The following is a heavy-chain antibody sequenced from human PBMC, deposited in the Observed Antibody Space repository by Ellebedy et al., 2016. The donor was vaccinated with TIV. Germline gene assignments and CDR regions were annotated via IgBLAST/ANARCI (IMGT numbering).Heavy chain of an antibody. D-gene: IGHD6-19*01. CDR2: IIPILGIA. CDR1: GNTFTSYA. J-gene: IGHJ4*02. CDR3: ATRPYSSGWYSDY. Sequence: ASVKVSCKASGNTFTSYAISWVRQAPGQGLEWMGRIIPILGIANYAQKFQGRVTITADKSTSTAYMELSSLRSEDTAVYYCATRPYSSGWYSDYWGQGTLVTVSS. V-gene: IGHV1-69*04.